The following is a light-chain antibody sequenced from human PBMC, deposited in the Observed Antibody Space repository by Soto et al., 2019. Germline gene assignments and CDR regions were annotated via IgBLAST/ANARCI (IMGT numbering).Light chain of an antibody. V-gene: IGKV1-9*01. CDR3: QQVKTYPRT. J-gene: IGKJ4*01. Sequence: DVQITRSPSSLSESIGDRVTITCRSSQTVDTDLHWYQQKPGKAPKLLIYAASNLHSGVPSRFSGRKSGTQFTLTIDSLQPEDFATYYCQQVKTYPRTFGGGTKVDIK. CDR1: QTVDTD. CDR2: AAS.